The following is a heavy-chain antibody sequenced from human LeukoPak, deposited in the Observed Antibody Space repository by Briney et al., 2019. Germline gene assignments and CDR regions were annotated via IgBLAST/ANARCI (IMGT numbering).Heavy chain of an antibody. CDR3: ARDILYDYVWGSYRLDFDY. D-gene: IGHD3-16*02. CDR2: IIPIFGTA. Sequence: SVKVSCKASGGTFSSYAISWVRQAPGQGLEWMGGIIPIFGTANYAQKFQGRVTITADESTSTAYMELSSLRPEDTAVYYCARDILYDYVWGSYRLDFDYWGQGTLVTVSS. V-gene: IGHV1-69*13. CDR1: GGTFSSYA. J-gene: IGHJ4*02.